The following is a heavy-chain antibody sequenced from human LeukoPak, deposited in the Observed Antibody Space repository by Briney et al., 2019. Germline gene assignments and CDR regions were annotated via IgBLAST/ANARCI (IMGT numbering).Heavy chain of an antibody. CDR1: GFTFSNYE. CDR3: ARGADYHSGSYYAFDV. V-gene: IGHV3-48*03. D-gene: IGHD3-10*01. Sequence: GGSLRLSCAASGFTFSNYEMNWVRQAPGKGLEWVSYIFRGGTVIYYADSVKGRFTISRDDAKNSLYLRMNSLRAEDTAVYYCARGADYHSGSYYAFDVWGQGTMVTVSS. CDR2: IFRGGTVI. J-gene: IGHJ3*01.